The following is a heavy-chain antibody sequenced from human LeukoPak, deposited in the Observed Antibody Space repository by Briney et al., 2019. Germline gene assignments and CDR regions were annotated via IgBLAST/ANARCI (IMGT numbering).Heavy chain of an antibody. J-gene: IGHJ4*02. CDR3: ARHSSGYLSYFDY. Sequence: SETLSLTCTVSGGSISSYHWSWIRQPPGKGLEWIGYIYYSGSTNYNPSLKSRVTISLDTSKNQFSLKVSSVTAADPAVYYCARHSSGYLSYFDYWGQGTLVPVSS. V-gene: IGHV4-59*08. CDR2: IYYSGST. D-gene: IGHD3-22*01. CDR1: GGSISSYH.